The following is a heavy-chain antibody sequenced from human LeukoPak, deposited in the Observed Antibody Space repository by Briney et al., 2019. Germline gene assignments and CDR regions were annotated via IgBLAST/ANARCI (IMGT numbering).Heavy chain of an antibody. J-gene: IGHJ3*02. CDR3: ARELIPSRAAFDT. Sequence: KPSETLSLTCAVYGGSLNDYLWRWIRQPPGQGLEWIGEVGHSGPTNYNPSLKSRVTISVDTSKNQFSLKLTSVTAADTAVYYCARELIPSRAAFDTWGQGTVVTVSS. D-gene: IGHD3-10*01. CDR2: VGHSGPT. V-gene: IGHV4-34*01. CDR1: GGSLNDYL.